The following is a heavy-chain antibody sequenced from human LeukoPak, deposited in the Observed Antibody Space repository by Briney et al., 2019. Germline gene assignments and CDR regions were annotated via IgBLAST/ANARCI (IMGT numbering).Heavy chain of an antibody. CDR2: ISWNSGSI. V-gene: IGHV3-9*01. Sequence: GRSLRLSCAASGFTFDDYAMHWVRQAPGKGLEWVSGISWNSGSIGYADSVKGRFTISRDNAKNSLYLQMNSLRAEDTALYYCAKVSVRDILTGLRSPYYFDYWGQGTLVTVSS. J-gene: IGHJ4*02. D-gene: IGHD3-9*01. CDR1: GFTFDDYA. CDR3: AKVSVRDILTGLRSPYYFDY.